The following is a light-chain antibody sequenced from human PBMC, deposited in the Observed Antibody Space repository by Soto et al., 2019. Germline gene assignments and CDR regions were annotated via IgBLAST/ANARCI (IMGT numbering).Light chain of an antibody. CDR1: SSDVGAYNY. CDR3: CSYAGSPYV. CDR2: DVS. J-gene: IGLJ1*01. Sequence: QSVLTKPRSVSGSPGQAVTISCTGTSSDVGAYNYVSWYQQHPGKAPKLIIYDVSKRPSGVPDRFSGSKSGNTASLTISGLQAEDEADYYCCSYAGSPYVVGTGTKVTVL. V-gene: IGLV2-11*01.